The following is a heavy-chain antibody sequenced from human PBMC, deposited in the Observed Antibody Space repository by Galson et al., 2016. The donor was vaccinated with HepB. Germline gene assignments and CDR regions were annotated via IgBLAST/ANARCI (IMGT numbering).Heavy chain of an antibody. CDR2: IKEDGSET. D-gene: IGHD3-10*01. Sequence: SLRLSCAASGFTLRSYALYWVRQAPGKGLEWVANIKEDGSETFYADSVKGRFSISRDNAENSVYLQMNSLRAEDTAVYYCLGFGYWGQGTLVTVSS. V-gene: IGHV3-7*01. CDR1: GFTLRSYA. J-gene: IGHJ4*02. CDR3: LGFGY.